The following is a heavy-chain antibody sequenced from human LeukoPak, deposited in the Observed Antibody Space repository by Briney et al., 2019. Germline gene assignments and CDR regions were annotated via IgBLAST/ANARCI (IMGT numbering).Heavy chain of an antibody. V-gene: IGHV3-23*01. CDR3: AKAVSHDYGNQLDY. J-gene: IGHJ4*02. CDR1: GFTVSSNY. Sequence: GGSLRLSCAASGFTVSSNYMSWVRQAPGKGLEWVSAISGSGGSTYYADSVKGRSTISRDKSKNTLNLQMNSLRAEDTAVYYCAKAVSHDYGNQLDYWGQGTLVTVSS. D-gene: IGHD4-17*01. CDR2: ISGSGGST.